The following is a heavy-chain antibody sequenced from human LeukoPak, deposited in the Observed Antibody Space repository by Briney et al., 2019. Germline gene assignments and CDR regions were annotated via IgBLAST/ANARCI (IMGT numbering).Heavy chain of an antibody. V-gene: IGHV4-59*12. CDR2: IYYSGST. CDR1: GGSISSYY. D-gene: IGHD3-3*01. CDR3: ARESPRYYDFWSGYPIGVMDV. J-gene: IGHJ6*04. Sequence: SETLSLTCTVSGGSISSYYWSWIRQPPGKGLEWIGYIYYSGSTNYNPSLKSRVTISVDTSKNQFSLKLSSVTAADTAVYYCARESPRYYDFWSGYPIGVMDVWGKGTTVTVSS.